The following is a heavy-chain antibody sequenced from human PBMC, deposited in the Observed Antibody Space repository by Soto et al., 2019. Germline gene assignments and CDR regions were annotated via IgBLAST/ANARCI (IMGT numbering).Heavy chain of an antibody. D-gene: IGHD1-20*01. Sequence: QVQLVQSGAEVKKPGASVKVSCKASGYMFSTYDINWVRQAPGQWLEWMGWLNPNSGNTGYAQKFQGRFTMTRNTSINTAYMELSSLGSDDTAVYYCARDHRYNWNDEGWFDPWGHGTLVTVSS. CDR3: ARDHRYNWNDEGWFDP. J-gene: IGHJ5*02. CDR1: GYMFSTYD. CDR2: LNPNSGNT. V-gene: IGHV1-8*01.